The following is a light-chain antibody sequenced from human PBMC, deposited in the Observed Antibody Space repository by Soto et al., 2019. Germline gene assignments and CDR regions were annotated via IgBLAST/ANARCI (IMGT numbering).Light chain of an antibody. J-gene: IGKJ1*01. CDR1: QNISIW. CDR3: QQYDTLRWT. CDR2: KAS. V-gene: IGKV1-5*03. Sequence: DIQMTQSPSTLSASVGDRVTITCRASQNISIWLAWYQQKLGKAPKVLIYKASSLESGVPSRFSGSGSGTQFTLTISSLQADDFATYYCQQYDTLRWTFGQGTKVEIK.